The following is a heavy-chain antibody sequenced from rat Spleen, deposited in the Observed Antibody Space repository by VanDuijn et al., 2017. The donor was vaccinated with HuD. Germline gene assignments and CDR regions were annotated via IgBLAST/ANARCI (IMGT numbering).Heavy chain of an antibody. CDR1: GFKFSDYW. V-gene: IGHV5-58*01. D-gene: IGHD1-11*01. J-gene: IGHJ3*01. CDR2: ISTTGDST. CDR3: AKDHYGGYPFAY. Sequence: EVQLVESGGGLVQPGRSLKLSCVVSGFKFSDYWMTWIRQAPGKGLEWVTSISTTGDSTYYADSVKGRFTPSRDNAENTVYLQMNSLKSEDTATYYCAKDHYGGYPFAYWGQGTLVTVSS.